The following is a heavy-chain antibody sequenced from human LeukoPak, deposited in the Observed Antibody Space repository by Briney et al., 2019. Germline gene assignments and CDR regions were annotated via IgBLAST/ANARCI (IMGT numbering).Heavy chain of an antibody. CDR3: AREGHGGYFDY. CDR1: GGSFSGYY. D-gene: IGHD3-16*01. CDR2: INHSGST. J-gene: IGHJ4*02. Sequence: SETLSLTCAVYGGSFSGYYWSWIRQPPGKGLEWIGEINHSGSTNYNPSLKSRVTISVDTSENQFSLKLSSVTAADTAVYYCAREGHGGYFDYWGQGTLVTVSS. V-gene: IGHV4-34*01.